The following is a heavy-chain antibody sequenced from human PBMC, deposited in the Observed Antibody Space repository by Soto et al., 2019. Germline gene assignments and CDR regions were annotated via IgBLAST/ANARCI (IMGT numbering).Heavy chain of an antibody. D-gene: IGHD5-18*01. CDR2: TYDDGAT. J-gene: IGHJ4*02. Sequence: GGSLRLSCAASGFAVSTDYLIWVRQAPGMGLECVSVTYDDGATYYADSVRGRFTISRDNSKNTLYLQMNSLRAEDTAVYFCARGALYSYGSYFDCWGQGTLVTVSS. CDR1: GFAVSTDY. CDR3: ARGALYSYGSYFDC. V-gene: IGHV3-53*01.